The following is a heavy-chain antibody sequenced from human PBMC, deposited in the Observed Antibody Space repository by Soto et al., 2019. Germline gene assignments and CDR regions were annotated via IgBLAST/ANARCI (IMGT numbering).Heavy chain of an antibody. CDR1: GFSLSTTAEG. V-gene: IGHV2-5*02. CDR2: IYWDDDE. D-gene: IGHD2-2*01. J-gene: IGHJ4*02. CDR3: AHGSCSSADCYPNPYLDY. Sequence: SGPTLVNPTQTLTLTCTFSGFSLSTTAEGVGWIRQPPGKALEWPALIYWDDDERYSPSLKSRLTITKDTSKNQVVLTMTNVDPVDTATYYCAHGSCSSADCYPNPYLDYWGQGILVTVSS.